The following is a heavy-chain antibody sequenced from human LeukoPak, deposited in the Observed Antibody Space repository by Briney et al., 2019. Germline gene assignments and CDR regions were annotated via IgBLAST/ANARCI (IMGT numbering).Heavy chain of an antibody. V-gene: IGHV3-30*03. D-gene: IGHD6-13*01. CDR1: GFTVSSNY. Sequence: PGGSLRLSCAASGFTVSSNYMSWVRQAPGKGLEWVAVISYDGSNKYYADSVKGRFTISRDNSKNTLYLQMNSLRAEDTAVYYCARDYTRSIAAAGTSRFDPWGQGTLVTVSS. CDR2: ISYDGSNK. J-gene: IGHJ5*02. CDR3: ARDYTRSIAAAGTSRFDP.